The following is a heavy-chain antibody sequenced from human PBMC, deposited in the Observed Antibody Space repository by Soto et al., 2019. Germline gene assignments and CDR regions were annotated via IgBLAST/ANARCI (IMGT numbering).Heavy chain of an antibody. CDR2: IYPGDSDT. J-gene: IGHJ6*02. Sequence: LKISCKGSGYSFTSYWIGWVRQMPGKGLEWMGIIYPGDSDTRYSPSFQGQVTISADKSISTAYLQWSSLKASDTAMYYCARHRAPAWNCEYGMDVWGQGTRVTVSS. CDR1: GYSFTSYW. D-gene: IGHD1-7*01. V-gene: IGHV5-51*01. CDR3: ARHRAPAWNCEYGMDV.